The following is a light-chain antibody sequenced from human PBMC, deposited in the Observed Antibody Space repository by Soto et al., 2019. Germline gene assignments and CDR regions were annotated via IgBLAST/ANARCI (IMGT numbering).Light chain of an antibody. V-gene: IGKV1-39*01. Sequence: DIQMTQSPSSLSASVGDRVTITCRASQSINMFLNWYQQKPGKAPQLLIYTSTSLQNVVPSRFSGFGSGTDFTLTISSLQREDFATYYCQQSYSMPWTIGQGTKVEIK. CDR3: QQSYSMPWT. CDR2: TST. J-gene: IGKJ1*01. CDR1: QSINMF.